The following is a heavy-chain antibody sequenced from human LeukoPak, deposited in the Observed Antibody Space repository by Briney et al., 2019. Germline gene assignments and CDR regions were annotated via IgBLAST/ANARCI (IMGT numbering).Heavy chain of an antibody. V-gene: IGHV3-21*01. CDR1: GFTFSSYS. CDR2: ISSSSSYI. J-gene: IGHJ4*02. Sequence: PGGSLRLSCAASGFTFSSYSMNWVRQAPGKGLEWVSSISSSSSYIYYADSVKGRFTISRDNAKNSLYLQMNSLRAEDTAVYYCARDRGVVTPDYFDFWGQGTLVTVSS. CDR3: ARDRGVVTPDYFDF. D-gene: IGHD4-23*01.